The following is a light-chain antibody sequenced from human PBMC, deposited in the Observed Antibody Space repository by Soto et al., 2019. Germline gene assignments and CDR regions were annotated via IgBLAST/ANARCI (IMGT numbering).Light chain of an antibody. J-gene: IGKJ5*01. CDR1: QGISSW. CDR3: QQANSFPIT. CDR2: AAS. V-gene: IGKV1-12*01. Sequence: DIQMTQSPASVSASVVDRFTITCRASQGISSWLALYQQKPGKAPKLLIYAASSLQSGVPSRFSGSGSGTDFTLTISSLQPEDFATYYCQQANSFPITFGQGTRLEN.